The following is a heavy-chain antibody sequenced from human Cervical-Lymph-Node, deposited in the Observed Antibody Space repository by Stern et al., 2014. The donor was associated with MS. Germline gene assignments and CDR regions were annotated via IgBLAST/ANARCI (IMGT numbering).Heavy chain of an antibody. J-gene: IGHJ4*02. Sequence: VQLVESGGGVVQPGRSLRLSCAASGFTFSSYAMHWVRQAPGKGLEWGAVISYDGSNKYYADSVKGRFTISRDNSKNTLYLQMNSLRAEDTAVYYCAREYSSGWYGCDYWGQGTLVTVSS. CDR1: GFTFSSYA. CDR3: AREYSSGWYGCDY. CDR2: ISYDGSNK. D-gene: IGHD6-19*01. V-gene: IGHV3-30*01.